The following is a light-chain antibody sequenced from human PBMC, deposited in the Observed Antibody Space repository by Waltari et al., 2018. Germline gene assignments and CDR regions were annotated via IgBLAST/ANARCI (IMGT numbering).Light chain of an antibody. V-gene: IGLV2-14*03. CDR2: DVY. CDR1: SSDIANYDY. Sequence: QSALTQPASESGSPGQSITISRSGTSSDIANYDYVSWYQQHPGKAPKLIIYDVYKRPSGVSNRFSGSKSGNAASLTISGLQAEDEADYYCNSYTSSTTWVFGGGTKLTVL. CDR3: NSYTSSTTWV. J-gene: IGLJ2*01.